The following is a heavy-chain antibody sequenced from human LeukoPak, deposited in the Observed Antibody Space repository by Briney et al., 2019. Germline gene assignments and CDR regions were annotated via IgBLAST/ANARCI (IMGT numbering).Heavy chain of an antibody. V-gene: IGHV1-24*01. CDR3: SAVSGGYSYGYYFDY. J-gene: IGHJ4*02. Sequence: ASVKVSCKASGYTFTSYGISWVRQAPGQGLEWMGGFDPEDGETIYAQKFQGRVTMTEDTSTDTAYMELSSLRSEDTAVYYCSAVSGGYSYGYYFDYWGQGTLVTVSS. D-gene: IGHD5-18*01. CDR1: GYTFTSYG. CDR2: FDPEDGET.